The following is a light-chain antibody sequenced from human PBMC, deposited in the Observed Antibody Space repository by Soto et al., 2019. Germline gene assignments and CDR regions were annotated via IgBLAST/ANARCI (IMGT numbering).Light chain of an antibody. J-gene: IGKJ4*01. V-gene: IGKV3-15*01. CDR3: QQYNNWPLT. CDR2: HAI. Sequence: EIVMTQSPVTLSVSPGERVTLSCRASESVSNNVAWYQQKPGQAPRLLIYHAITRATGIPARFSGSGSGTELTLTISSLQSEDFAIYYCQQYNNWPLTFGGGTKVEI. CDR1: ESVSNN.